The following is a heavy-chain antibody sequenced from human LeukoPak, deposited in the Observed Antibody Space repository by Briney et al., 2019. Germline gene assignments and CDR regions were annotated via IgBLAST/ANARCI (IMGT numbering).Heavy chain of an antibody. CDR2: ITSGSGTI. V-gene: IGHV3-48*01. CDR3: AGRTNQRAIDY. J-gene: IGHJ4*02. CDR1: GFTFSSYS. Sequence: PGGSLRLSCAASGFTFSSYSMNWVRQAPGKGLEWVSYITSGSGTIYYADSVKGRFTISRDNAKNSLYLQMNSLRAEDTAVYYCAGRTNQRAIDYWGQGTLVTVSS. D-gene: IGHD2-8*01.